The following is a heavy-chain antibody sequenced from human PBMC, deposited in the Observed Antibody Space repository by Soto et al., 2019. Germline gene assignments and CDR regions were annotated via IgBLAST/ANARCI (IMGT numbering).Heavy chain of an antibody. D-gene: IGHD3-16*01. Sequence: GGSLRLSCAASGFTFDDYAMHWVRQAPGKGLEWVSGISWNSGSIGYADSVKGRFTISRDNAKNSLYLQMNSLRAEDTALYYCAKDGGTNRFDYWGQGTLVTVSS. CDR3: AKDGGTNRFDY. CDR2: ISWNSGSI. V-gene: IGHV3-9*01. CDR1: GFTFDDYA. J-gene: IGHJ4*02.